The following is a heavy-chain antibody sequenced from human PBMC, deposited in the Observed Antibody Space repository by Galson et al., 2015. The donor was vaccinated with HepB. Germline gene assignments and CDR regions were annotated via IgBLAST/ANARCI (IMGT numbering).Heavy chain of an antibody. CDR1: GFIFRYYS. J-gene: IGHJ4*02. Sequence: SLRLSCATSGFIFRYYSIHWVRQAPGKGLEWVALISYDGSNKYYADSVKGRFTISRDNSKNTLYPQMDSLRPDDTAVYYCARDEGGSYYFDYWGQGTLVTVSS. CDR3: ARDEGGSYYFDY. D-gene: IGHD1-26*01. V-gene: IGHV3-30*04. CDR2: ISYDGSNK.